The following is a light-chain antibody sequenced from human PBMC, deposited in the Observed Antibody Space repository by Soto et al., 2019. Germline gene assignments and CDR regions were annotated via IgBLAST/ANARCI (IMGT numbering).Light chain of an antibody. CDR2: AVS. J-gene: IGLJ3*02. CDR3: CSYTASDIWV. CDR1: NSDVGGYNF. V-gene: IGLV2-11*01. Sequence: QSALTQPRSVSGSPGQSVTISCTGTNSDVGGYNFVSWYQQLPGKAPKLMISAVSQRPSGVPDRFSGSKSGNTASLTISGLQADDEDDYFCCSYTASDIWVFGGGTKLTVL.